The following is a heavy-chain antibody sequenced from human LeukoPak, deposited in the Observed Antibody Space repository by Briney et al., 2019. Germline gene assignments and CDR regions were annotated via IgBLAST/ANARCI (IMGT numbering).Heavy chain of an antibody. D-gene: IGHD3-16*02. CDR1: GFTFSSYA. J-gene: IGHJ4*02. Sequence: GGSLRLSCAASGFTFSSYAMSWVRQAPGKGLEWVSAISGSGGSTYYADSVKGRFTISRDNAKNSVYLQMNSLRAEDTAMYYCARAVTHSDYWGQGTLVIVSS. V-gene: IGHV3-23*01. CDR3: ARAVTHSDY. CDR2: ISGSGGST.